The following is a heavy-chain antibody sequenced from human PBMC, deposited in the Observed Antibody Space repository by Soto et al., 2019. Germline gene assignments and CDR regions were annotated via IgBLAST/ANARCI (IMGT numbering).Heavy chain of an antibody. CDR3: ARTPFYYMALGSHLYSFDF. V-gene: IGHV4-59*01. CDR2: AYYSGTT. CDR1: SGSISSYY. J-gene: IGHJ4*02. Sequence: QVQLLQSGPRLVKPSETLSLTCTVASGSISSYYWSWLRQPPGKGLEWIGYAYYSGTTNYNSSLKVRDTTSIGTSKNQFSLTLHSVTAADTAGYYCARTPFYYMALGSHLYSFDFWDQGALVTVSS. D-gene: IGHD3-16*02.